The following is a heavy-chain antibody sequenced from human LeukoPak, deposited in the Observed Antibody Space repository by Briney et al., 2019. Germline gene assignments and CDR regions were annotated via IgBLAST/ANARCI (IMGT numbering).Heavy chain of an antibody. J-gene: IGHJ6*02. CDR1: GYSFTSYW. CDR3: ARQVTDYGDYYYYYGMDV. Sequence: GESLKISCKGSGYSFTSYWIGWVRQMPGKGLEWMGIIYPGDSDTRYSPSFQGQVTISADKSISTAYLQWSSLKASDTAMYYCARQVTDYGDYYYYYGMDVWGQGTTVTVSS. D-gene: IGHD4-17*01. V-gene: IGHV5-51*01. CDR2: IYPGDSDT.